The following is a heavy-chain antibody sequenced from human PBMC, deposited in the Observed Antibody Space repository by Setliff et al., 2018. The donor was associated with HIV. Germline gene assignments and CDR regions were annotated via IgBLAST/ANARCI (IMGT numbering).Heavy chain of an antibody. Sequence: KASETLSLTCIVSGGSIIMNNYYWAWIRQVPGRGLEWIGSISYSGATYYNASLKSRVTISVDTSKNQFSLKLSSVTAADTAVYYCARGLRYCSSTSCAGFDYWGQGTLVTVSS. V-gene: IGHV4-39*07. CDR3: ARGLRYCSSTSCAGFDY. CDR1: GGSIIMNNYY. D-gene: IGHD2-2*01. CDR2: ISYSGAT. J-gene: IGHJ4*02.